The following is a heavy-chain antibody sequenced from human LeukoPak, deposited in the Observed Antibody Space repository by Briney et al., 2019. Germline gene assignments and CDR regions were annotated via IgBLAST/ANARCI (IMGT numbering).Heavy chain of an antibody. V-gene: IGHV3-74*01. CDR2: INNDGSNT. CDR1: GFTFSSYW. CDR3: VRETDYFDS. Sequence: GGSLRLSCVASGFTFSSYWMHWVRQAPGKGLVWVSRINNDGSNTRYADSVQGRFTISRDNAKNTLYLQMNSLRVEDTAVFYCVRETDYFDSWGHGPRSPSPQ. J-gene: IGHJ4*01.